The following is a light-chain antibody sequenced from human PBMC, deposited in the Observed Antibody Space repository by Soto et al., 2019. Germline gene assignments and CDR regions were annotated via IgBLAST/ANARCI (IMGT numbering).Light chain of an antibody. CDR2: GAS. J-gene: IGKJ1*01. V-gene: IGKV3-15*01. CDR1: QSVSNN. Sequence: EIVLTQSPATLSLSPGERATLSCRASQSVSNNLAWYQQKPGQTPRLLIYGASTRATDIPARFSGSGSGTEFTLTISSLQPDDFATYYCQHYNSYSEAFGQGTKVDIK. CDR3: QHYNSYSEA.